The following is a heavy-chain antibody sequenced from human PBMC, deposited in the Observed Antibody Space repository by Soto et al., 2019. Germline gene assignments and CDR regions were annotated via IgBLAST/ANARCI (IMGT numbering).Heavy chain of an antibody. D-gene: IGHD3-10*01. CDR1: GFTFGDYA. CDR3: TRDPHGSGSPYFDY. CDR2: IRSKAYGGTT. V-gene: IGHV3-49*03. Sequence: GGSLRLSCTASGFTFGDYAMSWFRQAPGKGLEWVGFIRSKAYGGTTEYAASVKGRFTISRDDSKSIAYLQMNSLKTEDTAVYYCTRDPHGSGSPYFDYWGQGTLVTVSS. J-gene: IGHJ4*02.